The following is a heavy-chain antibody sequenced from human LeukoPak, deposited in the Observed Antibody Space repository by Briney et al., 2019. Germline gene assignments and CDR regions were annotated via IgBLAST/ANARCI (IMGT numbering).Heavy chain of an antibody. Sequence: WASVKVSCKASGGTFSSYGISWVRQAPGQGLEWVGWISAYNGNTNYAQKLQGRVTMTTDTSTSTAYMELRSLRDDDTAVYYCARDLSLFYYDGSAQWAFDIWGQGTMVTVSS. J-gene: IGHJ3*02. D-gene: IGHD3-22*01. V-gene: IGHV1-18*01. CDR1: GGTFSSYG. CDR2: ISAYNGNT. CDR3: ARDLSLFYYDGSAQWAFDI.